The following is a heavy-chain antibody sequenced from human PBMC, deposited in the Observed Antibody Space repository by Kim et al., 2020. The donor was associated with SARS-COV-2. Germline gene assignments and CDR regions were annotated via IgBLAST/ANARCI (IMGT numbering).Heavy chain of an antibody. Sequence: GGSLRLSCAASGFTFSSYGMHWVRQAPGKGLEWVAVISYDGSNKYYADSVKGRFTISRDNSKNTLYLQMNSLRAEDTAVYYCAKGLNYDYVWGSYWFDP. D-gene: IGHD3-16*01. J-gene: IGHJ5*02. CDR1: GFTFSSYG. CDR2: ISYDGSNK. CDR3: AKGLNYDYVWGSYWFDP. V-gene: IGHV3-30*18.